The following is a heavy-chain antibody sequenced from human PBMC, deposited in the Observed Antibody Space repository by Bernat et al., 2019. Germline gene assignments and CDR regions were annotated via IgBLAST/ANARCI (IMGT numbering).Heavy chain of an antibody. J-gene: IGHJ3*02. V-gene: IGHV1-69*01. CDR2: IITIFGTA. D-gene: IGHD4-11*01. Sequence: QVQLVQSGAEVKKPGSSVKVSCKASGGTFSSYAISWVRQAPGQGLEWMGGIITIFGTANYEQKVQGRVTITADESTSTAYMELSSLRSEDTAVYYCARDISRTTVTTPDGGAFDIWGQGTMVTVAS. CDR1: GGTFSSYA. CDR3: ARDISRTTVTTPDGGAFDI.